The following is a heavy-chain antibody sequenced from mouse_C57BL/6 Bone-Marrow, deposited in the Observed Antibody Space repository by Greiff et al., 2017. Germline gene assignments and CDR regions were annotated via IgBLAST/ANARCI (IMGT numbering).Heavy chain of an antibody. CDR1: GFTFSDAW. J-gene: IGHJ3*01. D-gene: IGHD1-1*01. CDR2: IRNKANNHAK. Sequence: DVLLQQSGGGLVQPGGSMKLSCAASGFTFSDAWMDWVRQSPGKGLEWVGEIRNKANNHAKYYDESVKGRFTISRDDSKSCVSLQMNSVGADDTVFYYGRYSYGVAYWGQGTLVTVSA. CDR3: RYSYGVAY. V-gene: IGHV6-6*01.